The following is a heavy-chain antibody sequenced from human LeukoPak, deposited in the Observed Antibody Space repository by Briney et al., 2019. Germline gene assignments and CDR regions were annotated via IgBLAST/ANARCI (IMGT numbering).Heavy chain of an antibody. CDR2: ISPSGGGT. D-gene: IGHD7-27*01. V-gene: IGHV3-23*01. CDR3: AQDLAWGAFDH. J-gene: IGHJ4*02. CDR1: GFTFSSYA. Sequence: PGGSLRLSCAASGFTFSSYAMSWVRQAPGKGLEWVSGISPSGGGTYYADSVRGRFTISRDDSKNTLSLQMNSLRVEDTAVYYCAQDLAWGAFDHWGQGTLVTVSS.